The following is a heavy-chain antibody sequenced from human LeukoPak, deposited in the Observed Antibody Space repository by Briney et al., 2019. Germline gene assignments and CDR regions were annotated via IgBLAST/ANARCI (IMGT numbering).Heavy chain of an antibody. CDR3: ARDTDYDFWSGYWSGGRDYYYYMDV. CDR1: GFTFSSYG. D-gene: IGHD3-3*01. Sequence: GGSLRLSCAASGFTFSSYGMHWVRQAPGKGLEWVAFIRYDGSNKYYADSVKGRFTISRDNSKNTLYLQMNSLRAEDTAVYYCARDTDYDFWSGYWSGGRDYYYYMDVWGKGTTVTVSS. CDR2: IRYDGSNK. V-gene: IGHV3-30*02. J-gene: IGHJ6*03.